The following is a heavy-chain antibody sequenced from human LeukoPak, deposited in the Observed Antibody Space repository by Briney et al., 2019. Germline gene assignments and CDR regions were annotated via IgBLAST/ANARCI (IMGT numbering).Heavy chain of an antibody. CDR1: GDSISSYY. J-gene: IGHJ6*03. CDR3: ARGSGGYSYGYLYHYYMDV. D-gene: IGHD5-18*01. Sequence: SETLSLTCTVSGDSISSYYWSWIRQPPGKGLEWIGYVYYSGSTNYNPSLKSRVTISVDTSKNQFSLKLSSVTAADTAVYYCARGSGGYSYGYLYHYYMDVWGKGTTVTVSS. CDR2: VYYSGST. V-gene: IGHV4-59*01.